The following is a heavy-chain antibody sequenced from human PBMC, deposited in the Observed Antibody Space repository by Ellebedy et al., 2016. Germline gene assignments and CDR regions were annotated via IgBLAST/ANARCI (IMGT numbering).Heavy chain of an antibody. CDR2: INPSGGST. D-gene: IGHD1-14*01. J-gene: IGHJ4*02. CDR1: GYTITNYF. V-gene: IGHV1-46*03. CDR3: ATTGRY. Sequence: ASVKVSCKASGYTITNYFIHWVRQAPGQGLEWMGIINPSGGSTSYAQKFQDRVTMTRDTSTSTVYMEVSSLRSEDTAVYYCATTGRYWGQGTLVTVSS.